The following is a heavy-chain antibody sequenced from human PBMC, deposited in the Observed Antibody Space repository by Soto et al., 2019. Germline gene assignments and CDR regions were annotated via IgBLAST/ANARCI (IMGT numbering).Heavy chain of an antibody. V-gene: IGHV4-34*01. CDR2: INHSGST. CDR1: GGSFSGYY. Sequence: SETLSLTCAVYGGSFSGYYWSWIRQPPGKGLEWIGEINHSGSTNYNPSLKSRVTISVDTSKNQFSLKLSSVTAADTAVYYCARTGGRYCSGGSCYSSAYYYYYMDVWGKGTTVTLSS. D-gene: IGHD2-15*01. J-gene: IGHJ6*03. CDR3: ARTGGRYCSGGSCYSSAYYYYYMDV.